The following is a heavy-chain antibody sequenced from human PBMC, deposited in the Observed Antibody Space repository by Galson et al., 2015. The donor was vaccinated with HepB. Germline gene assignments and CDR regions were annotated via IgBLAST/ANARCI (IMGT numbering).Heavy chain of an antibody. CDR3: ARLTDSGWYDYYYYGMDV. D-gene: IGHD6-19*01. Sequence: QSGAEVKKPGESLKISCKGSGYSFTSYWIGWVRQMPGKGLEWMGIIYPGDSDTRYSPSFQGQVTISADKSISTAYLQWSSLKASDTAMYYCARLTDSGWYDYYYYGMDVWGQGTTVTVSS. V-gene: IGHV5-51*01. J-gene: IGHJ6*02. CDR2: IYPGDSDT. CDR1: GYSFTSYW.